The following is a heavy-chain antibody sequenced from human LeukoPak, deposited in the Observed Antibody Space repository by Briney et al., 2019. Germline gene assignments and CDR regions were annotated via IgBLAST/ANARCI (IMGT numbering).Heavy chain of an antibody. CDR3: ARARNDYDTSSFSALDY. Sequence: GGSLRLSCAASGFTFSSYGMHWVRQVPGKGLEWLAVIWYDGSNIYYADPVKGRFAISRDNSKNTLYLQINSLRAEDAAVYYCARARNDYDTSSFSALDYWGQGTLVTVSS. CDR2: IWYDGSNI. CDR1: GFTFSSYG. D-gene: IGHD3-22*01. J-gene: IGHJ4*02. V-gene: IGHV3-33*01.